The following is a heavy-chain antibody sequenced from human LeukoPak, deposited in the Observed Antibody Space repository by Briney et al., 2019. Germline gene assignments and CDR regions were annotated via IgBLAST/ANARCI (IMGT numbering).Heavy chain of an antibody. CDR2: IYVSGST. J-gene: IGHJ4*02. CDR1: GGSLSNYF. CDR3: ARTSARRAQFDY. Sequence: SETLSLTCTVPGGSLSNYFWSWIRQPAGVGLEWVGRIYVSGSTNYTPSLLSRVTMSVDTTNSQFSLNLSSVTAADTAVYYCARTSARRAQFDYWGQGALVTLS. V-gene: IGHV4-4*07. D-gene: IGHD2-2*01.